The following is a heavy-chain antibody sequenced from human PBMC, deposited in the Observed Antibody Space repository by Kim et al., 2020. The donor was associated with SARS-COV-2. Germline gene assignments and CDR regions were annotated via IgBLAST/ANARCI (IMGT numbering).Heavy chain of an antibody. CDR1: GFTFSSYS. J-gene: IGHJ6*02. CDR3: ASEASYSSGWYYYGMDV. V-gene: IGHV3-48*04. CDR2: ISSSSSTI. D-gene: IGHD6-19*01. Sequence: GGSLRLSCAASGFTFSSYSMNWVRQAPGKGLEWVSYISSSSSTIYYADSVKGRFTISRDNAKNSLYLQMNSLRAEDTAVYYCASEASYSSGWYYYGMDVWGQGTTVTVSS.